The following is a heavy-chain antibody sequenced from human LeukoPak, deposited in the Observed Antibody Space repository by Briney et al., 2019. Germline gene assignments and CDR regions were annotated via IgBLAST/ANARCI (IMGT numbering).Heavy chain of an antibody. Sequence: GASVKVSCKASGYTFTSYYMHWVRQAPGQGLEWMGWISSYNGNTNYAQKLQGRVTMTTDTSTSTAYMELRSLRSDDTAVYYCARATGGIAAAAADYWGQGTLVTVSS. D-gene: IGHD6-13*01. CDR1: GYTFTSYY. CDR2: ISSYNGNT. V-gene: IGHV1-18*04. J-gene: IGHJ4*02. CDR3: ARATGGIAAAAADY.